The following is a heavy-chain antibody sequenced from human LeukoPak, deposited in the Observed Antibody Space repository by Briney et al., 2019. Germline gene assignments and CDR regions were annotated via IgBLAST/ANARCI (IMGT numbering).Heavy chain of an antibody. CDR1: GGSISSYY. D-gene: IGHD4-23*01. V-gene: IGHV4-59*01. Sequence: SETLSLTCSVSGGSISSYYWSWIRQPPGKGLEWVGDIYYSGNTNYNTSLKSRVTISVDTSKNQFSLNLSSVTAADTAVYYCARGPSVGGNSGLFDFWGQGTLVTASS. CDR3: ARGPSVGGNSGLFDF. J-gene: IGHJ4*02. CDR2: IYYSGNT.